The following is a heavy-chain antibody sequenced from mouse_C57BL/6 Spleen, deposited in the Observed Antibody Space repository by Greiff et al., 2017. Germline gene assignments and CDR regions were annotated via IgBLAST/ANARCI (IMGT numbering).Heavy chain of an antibody. CDR1: GYTFTDYE. CDR2: IDPETGGT. V-gene: IGHV1-15*01. D-gene: IGHD1-1*01. CDR3: TNLYYYGSSRYWYFDV. J-gene: IGHJ1*03. Sequence: QVQLKQSGAELVRPGASVTLSCKASGYTFTDYEMHWVKQTPVHGLEWIGAIDPETGGTAYNQKFKGKAILTADKSSSTAYMELRSLTSEDSAVYYCTNLYYYGSSRYWYFDVGGTGTTVTVSS.